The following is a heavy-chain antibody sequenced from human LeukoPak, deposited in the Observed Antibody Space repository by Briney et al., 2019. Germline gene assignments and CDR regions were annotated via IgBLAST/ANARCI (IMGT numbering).Heavy chain of an antibody. J-gene: IGHJ4*02. CDR2: ISYDGSNK. CDR3: ARDNYGVVFS. D-gene: IGHD2-2*01. V-gene: IGHV3-30-3*01. Sequence: PGGSLRLSCAASGFTFSSYAMHWVRQAPGKGLEWVAVISYDGSNKYYADSVKGRFTISRDNSKNTLYLQMNSLRAEDTAVYYCARDNYGVVFSRGQGTLVTVSS. CDR1: GFTFSSYA.